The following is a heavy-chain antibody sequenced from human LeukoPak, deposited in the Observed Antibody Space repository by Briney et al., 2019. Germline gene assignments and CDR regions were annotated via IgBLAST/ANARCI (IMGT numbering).Heavy chain of an antibody. V-gene: IGHV1-2*02. CDR1: GHTFTGYY. J-gene: IGHJ4*02. CDR3: ARDRGYCSSTSCLSFDY. Sequence: GASVXXXXXXSGHTFTGYYXXXXGXAXXXXGXXXXXXXPNSGATNYAQKFQGRVTMTRDTSISTAYMELSRLRSDDTAVYYCARDRGYCSSTSCLSFDYWGQGTLVTVSS. D-gene: IGHD2-2*01. CDR2: XXPNSGAT.